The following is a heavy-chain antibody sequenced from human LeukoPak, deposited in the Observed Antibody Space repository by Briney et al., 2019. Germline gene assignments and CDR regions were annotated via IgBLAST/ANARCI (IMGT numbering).Heavy chain of an antibody. CDR2: ISSSSSYI. D-gene: IGHD2-2*01. V-gene: IGHV3-21*01. Sequence: GGSLRLSCAASGFTFSSYSMNWVRQAPGKGLEWVSSISSSSSYIYYADSVKGRFTISRDNAKTSLYLQMNSLRAEDTAVYYCARDIVVVPAARDYYYYGMDVWGQGTTVTVSS. CDR1: GFTFSSYS. J-gene: IGHJ6*02. CDR3: ARDIVVVPAARDYYYYGMDV.